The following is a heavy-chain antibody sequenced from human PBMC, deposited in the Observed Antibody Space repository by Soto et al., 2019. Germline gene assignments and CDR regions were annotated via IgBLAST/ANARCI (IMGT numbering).Heavy chain of an antibody. D-gene: IGHD2-15*01. Sequence: SETLSLTCTVSGGPISRGDYYWSWIRQHPGKDLEWLGFIYYGGSTDYNPSLKSRVTMSSDTSKNQFSMKLSSVTAADTAVYYCARDRGHCSGTSCYWFDPWGQGTLVTVSS. J-gene: IGHJ5*01. CDR1: GGPISRGDYY. V-gene: IGHV4-31*03. CDR2: IYYGGST. CDR3: ARDRGHCSGTSCYWFDP.